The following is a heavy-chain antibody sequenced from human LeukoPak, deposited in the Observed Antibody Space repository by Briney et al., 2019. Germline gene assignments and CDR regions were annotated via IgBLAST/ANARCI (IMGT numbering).Heavy chain of an antibody. Sequence: SETLSLTCAVYGGSFSGYYWSWIRQPPGKGLEWIGEINHSGSTNYNPSLESRVTMSVDASKNQFSLKLSSVTAADTAVYYCARGRHCSGGSCFRHSYNWFDPWGQGTLVTVSS. CDR2: INHSGST. D-gene: IGHD2-15*01. J-gene: IGHJ5*02. V-gene: IGHV4-34*01. CDR1: GGSFSGYY. CDR3: ARGRHCSGGSCFRHSYNWFDP.